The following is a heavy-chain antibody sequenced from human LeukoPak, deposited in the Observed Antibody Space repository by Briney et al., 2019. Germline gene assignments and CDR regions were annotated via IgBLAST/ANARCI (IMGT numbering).Heavy chain of an antibody. V-gene: IGHV4-34*01. CDR1: GGSFSGYY. J-gene: IGHJ4*02. Sequence: SETLSLTCAVYGGSFSGYYLSWIRQPPGKGLEWIGEIYHSGSTNYNPSLKSRVTISVDTSKNQFSLKLSSVTAADTAVYYCARGFRRGPWYSYGLYFDYWGQGTLATVSS. CDR2: IYHSGST. CDR3: ARGFRRGPWYSYGLYFDY. D-gene: IGHD5-18*01.